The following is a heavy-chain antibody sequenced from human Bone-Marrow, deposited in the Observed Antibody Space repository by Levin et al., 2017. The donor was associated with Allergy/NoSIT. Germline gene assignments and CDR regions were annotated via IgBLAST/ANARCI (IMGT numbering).Heavy chain of an antibody. Sequence: GGSLRLSCEVSGFTVSTNYMIWVRQAPGKGLECVSILHNGGDTYYADSVRGGFTISRDKSKNTLYLQMNSLRGEDTAVYYCARDPHKGSGFYSGNYWGQGTLVTVSS. CDR2: LHNGGDT. V-gene: IGHV3-66*01. D-gene: IGHD6-19*01. CDR3: ARDPHKGSGFYSGNY. CDR1: GFTVSTNY. J-gene: IGHJ4*02.